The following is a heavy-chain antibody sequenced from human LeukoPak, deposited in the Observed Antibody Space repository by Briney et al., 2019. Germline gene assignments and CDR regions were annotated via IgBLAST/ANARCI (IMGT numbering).Heavy chain of an antibody. V-gene: IGHV3-33*06. D-gene: IGHD4-11*01. CDR2: IWSDATNQ. CDR3: AEDAQRGFDYSNSLEH. J-gene: IGHJ4*02. CDR1: GFTFSHFG. Sequence: PGRSLRLSCEASGFTFSHFGMHWVRQAPGKGLEWVAVIWSDATNQYYADSVKGRFTVSRDNFKNTVSLQMNSLRVEDTAVYYCAEDAQRGFDYSNSLEHWGQGSLVTVSS.